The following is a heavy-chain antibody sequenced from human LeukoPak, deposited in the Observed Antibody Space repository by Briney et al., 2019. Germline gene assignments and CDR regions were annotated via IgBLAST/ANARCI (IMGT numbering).Heavy chain of an antibody. J-gene: IGHJ4*02. CDR2: INSDGSST. CDR3: ARGGAAMAYY. D-gene: IGHD5-18*01. V-gene: IGHV3-74*01. CDR1: GFTFSSYW. Sequence: GGSQRLSCSASGFTFSSYWMHWVRQAAGKGLVWDSRINSDGSSTSYADSVKGRFTISRDNAKNTLYLQMNSLRAEDTAVYYCARGGAAMAYYWGQGTLVTVSS.